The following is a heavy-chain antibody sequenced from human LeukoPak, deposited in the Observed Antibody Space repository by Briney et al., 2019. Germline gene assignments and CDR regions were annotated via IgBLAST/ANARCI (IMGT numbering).Heavy chain of an antibody. D-gene: IGHD4-23*01. CDR2: IYPGDSDT. Sequence: GESLKISCKGSGYSFTTYWIGWVRQMPGKGLEWMGIIYPGDSDTRFSPSFQGQVSISADKSISTAYLQWSSLKASDTAMYYCARQRGGNSRGLDFWGQGTLVTVSS. CDR1: GYSFTTYW. CDR3: ARQRGGNSRGLDF. V-gene: IGHV5-51*01. J-gene: IGHJ4*02.